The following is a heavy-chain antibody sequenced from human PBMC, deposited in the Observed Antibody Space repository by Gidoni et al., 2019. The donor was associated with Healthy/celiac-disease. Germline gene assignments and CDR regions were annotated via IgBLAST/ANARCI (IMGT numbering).Heavy chain of an antibody. V-gene: IGHV4-34*01. CDR1: GRSCSGYS. CDR3: ARGRYYYGSGSNLRNHRPFDY. D-gene: IGHD3-10*01. CDR2: INHSGST. J-gene: IGHJ4*02. Sequence: QVQLQQWGAGLLKPSETLSLTCAVYGRSCSGYSWRWIRQPPGKGLEWIGEINHSGSTTYNPSLKSRVTISVDTSKNQFSLKLSSVTAADTAVYYCARGRYYYGSGSNLRNHRPFDYWGQGTLVTVSS.